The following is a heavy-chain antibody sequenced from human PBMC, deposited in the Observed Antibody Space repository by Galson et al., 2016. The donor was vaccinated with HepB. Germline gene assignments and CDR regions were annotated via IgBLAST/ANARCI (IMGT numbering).Heavy chain of an antibody. D-gene: IGHD1-26*01. J-gene: IGHJ4*02. CDR3: ASAYGSESLYACDY. V-gene: IGHV1-69*06. CDR1: GGTFSTYT. CDR2: IIPISGAT. Sequence: SVKVSCKASGGTFSTYTVSWVRQAPGQGLEWMGGIIPISGATNYAQKFQGRVTLTADNSTGTVNMELSSLTSDDTALYYCASAYGSESLYACDYGGQGTPVTVSS.